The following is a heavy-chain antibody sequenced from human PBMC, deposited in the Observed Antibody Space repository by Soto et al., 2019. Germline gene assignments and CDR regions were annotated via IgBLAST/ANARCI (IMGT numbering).Heavy chain of an antibody. J-gene: IGHJ6*02. CDR1: GGSISSSSYY. CDR2: IYYSGST. D-gene: IGHD3-3*01. CDR3: ARGGGYYDFWSGYYTPYYYGMDV. V-gene: IGHV4-39*01. Sequence: KTSETLSLTCTVSGGSISSSSYYWGWIRQPPGKGLEWIGSIYYSGSTYYNPSLKSRVTISVDTSKNQFSLKLSSVTAAETAVYYCARGGGYYDFWSGYYTPYYYGMDVWGQGTTVT.